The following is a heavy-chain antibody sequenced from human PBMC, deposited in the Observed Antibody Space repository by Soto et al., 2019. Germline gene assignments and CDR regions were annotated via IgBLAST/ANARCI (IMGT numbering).Heavy chain of an antibody. CDR2: IDWDDDK. Sequence: SGPTLVNPTQTLTLTCTFSGFSLTTNGMCVSWIRQPPGKAPEWLVRIDWDDDKFYSTSLKTRLTVSKDTSKNLVVLTMTYMDPVDTATYYCARIPRRFDALGSYFDYWGLGILVTVSS. D-gene: IGHD7-27*01. J-gene: IGHJ4*02. CDR1: GFSLTTNGMC. V-gene: IGHV2-70*17. CDR3: ARIPRRFDALGSYFDY.